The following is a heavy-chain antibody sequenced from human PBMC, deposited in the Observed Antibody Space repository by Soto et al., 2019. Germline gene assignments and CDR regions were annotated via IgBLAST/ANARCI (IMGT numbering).Heavy chain of an antibody. V-gene: IGHV3-23*01. CDR3: AKSQSNSGWLLYYYYYGMDV. Sequence: GGSLRLSCAASGFTFSSYAMSWVRQAPGKGLEWVSAISGSGGSTYYADSVKGRFTISRDNSKNTLYLQMNSLRAEDTAVYYCAKSQSNSGWLLYYYYYGMDVWGQGTTVTVSS. D-gene: IGHD6-19*01. J-gene: IGHJ6*02. CDR2: ISGSGGST. CDR1: GFTFSSYA.